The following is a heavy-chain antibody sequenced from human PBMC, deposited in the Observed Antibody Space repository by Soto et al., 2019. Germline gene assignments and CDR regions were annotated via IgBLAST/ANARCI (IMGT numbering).Heavy chain of an antibody. D-gene: IGHD1-20*01. V-gene: IGHV1-69*13. CDR1: GGTFSSYA. CDR2: IIPIFGTA. Sequence: SVKVSCKASGGTFSSYAISWVRQAPGQGLEWMGGIIPIFGTANYAQKFQGRVTITADESTSTAYMGLSSLRSEDTAVYYCARDQGYFRGYNWNRDAFDIWGQGTMVTVSS. CDR3: ARDQGYFRGYNWNRDAFDI. J-gene: IGHJ3*02.